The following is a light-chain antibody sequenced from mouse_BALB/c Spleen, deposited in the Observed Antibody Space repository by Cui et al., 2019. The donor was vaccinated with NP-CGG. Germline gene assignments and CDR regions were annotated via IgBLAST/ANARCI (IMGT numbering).Light chain of an antibody. CDR2: GTN. Sequence: HAVVTHKSVLTTSPGETVTLTCRSSIGAVTTTNYANWVQEKPDHLFTGLIGGTNNRAPGVPARFSGSLIGDKAALTITGAQTEDEAIYFCALWYSNHWVFGGGTKLTVL. J-gene: IGLJ1*01. V-gene: IGLV1*01. CDR3: ALWYSNHWV. CDR1: IGAVTTTNY.